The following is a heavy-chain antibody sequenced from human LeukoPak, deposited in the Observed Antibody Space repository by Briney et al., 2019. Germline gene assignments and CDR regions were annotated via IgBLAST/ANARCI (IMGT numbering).Heavy chain of an antibody. CDR3: ARSLYYYGSGSYYNPIYFDY. CDR2: IYSGGST. J-gene: IGHJ4*02. V-gene: IGHV3-66*01. Sequence: PGGSLRLSCAASGFTVSSNYMSWVRQAPVKGLEWVSVIYSGGSTYYADSVKGRFTISRDNSKNTLYLQMNSLRAEDTAVYYCARSLYYYGSGSYYNPIYFDYWGQGTLVTVSS. CDR1: GFTVSSNY. D-gene: IGHD3-10*01.